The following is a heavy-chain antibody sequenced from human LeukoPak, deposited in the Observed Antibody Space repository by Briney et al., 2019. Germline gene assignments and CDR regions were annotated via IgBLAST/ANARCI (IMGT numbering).Heavy chain of an antibody. CDR1: GLTFSSYA. V-gene: IGHV3-23*01. CDR3: ARFLEWFKYFDY. Sequence: QTGGSLRLSCAASGLTFSSYAMSWVRQAPGKGLEWVSAISVSGGSTYYADSVKGRFTISRDNSKDTLYLQMNSLRAEDTAVYYCARFLEWFKYFDYWGQGTLVTVSS. D-gene: IGHD3-3*01. J-gene: IGHJ4*02. CDR2: ISVSGGST.